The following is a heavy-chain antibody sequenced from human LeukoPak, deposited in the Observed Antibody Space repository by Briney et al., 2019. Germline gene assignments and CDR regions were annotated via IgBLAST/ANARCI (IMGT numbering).Heavy chain of an antibody. CDR3: APGDSSGYYRN. CDR1: GGTFSSYA. V-gene: IGHV1-69*01. D-gene: IGHD3-22*01. CDR2: IIPIFGTA. J-gene: IGHJ4*02. Sequence: GSSVKVSCKASGGTFSSYAISWVRQAPGQGLEWMGGIIPIFGTANYAQKFQGRVTITADESTSTAYIELSSLRSEDTAVYYCAPGDSSGYYRNWGQGTLVTVSS.